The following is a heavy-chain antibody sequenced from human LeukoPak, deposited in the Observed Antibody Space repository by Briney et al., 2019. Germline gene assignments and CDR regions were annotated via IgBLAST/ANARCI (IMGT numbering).Heavy chain of an antibody. CDR1: GLTFSSFD. Sequence: PGGSLRLSCAASGLTFSSFDMHWVRQDTGKRLEWVSGIGIGGDTYYLGSVKGRFTISRENAKSSLYLQMNSLRAADTAVYYCVRARSPTLGYFDLWGRGTLVAVSS. CDR3: VRARSPTLGYFDL. V-gene: IGHV3-13*01. CDR2: IGIGGDT. D-gene: IGHD1-26*01. J-gene: IGHJ2*01.